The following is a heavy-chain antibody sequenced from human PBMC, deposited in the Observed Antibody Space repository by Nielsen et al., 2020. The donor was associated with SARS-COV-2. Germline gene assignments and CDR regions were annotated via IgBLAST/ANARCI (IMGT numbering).Heavy chain of an antibody. V-gene: IGHV4-34*01. CDR3: ARVMTTVTKWDYYYYYMDV. CDR2: INHSGST. Sequence: RQAPGKGLEWIGEINHSGSTNYNPSLKSRVTISVDTSKNQFSLKLSSVTAADTAVYYCARVMTTVTKWDYYYYYMDVWGKGTTVPSP. J-gene: IGHJ6*03. D-gene: IGHD4-17*01.